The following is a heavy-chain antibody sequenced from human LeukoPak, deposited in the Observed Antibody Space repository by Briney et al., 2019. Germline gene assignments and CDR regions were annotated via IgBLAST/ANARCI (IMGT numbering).Heavy chain of an antibody. V-gene: IGHV4-59*01. CDR2: IYYSGST. D-gene: IGHD3-10*01. Sequence: SSETLSLTCTVSGGSISSYYWSWIRQPPGKGLEWIGYIYYSGSTNYNPSLKSRVTISVDTSKNQFSLKLSSVTAADTAVYYCARWSYGSGRGAFDIWGQGTMVTVSS. J-gene: IGHJ3*02. CDR1: GGSISSYY. CDR3: ARWSYGSGRGAFDI.